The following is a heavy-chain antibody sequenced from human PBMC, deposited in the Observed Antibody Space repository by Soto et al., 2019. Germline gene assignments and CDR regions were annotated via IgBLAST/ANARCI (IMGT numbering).Heavy chain of an antibody. D-gene: IGHD2-15*01. CDR2: ISSSSSYI. CDR1: AITYSSYS. J-gene: IGHJ6*03. CDR3: ASENHCCRGSCDLRHYYYYMEV. V-gene: IGHV3-21*01. Sequence: PGGSLRLSCAPSAITYSSYSMNWVRQAPGKGLEWVSSISSSSSYIYYADSVKGRFTISRDNAKNSLYLQVDSLRAEDTAVYYRASENHCCRGSCDLRHYYYYMEVWRKGTTVSICS.